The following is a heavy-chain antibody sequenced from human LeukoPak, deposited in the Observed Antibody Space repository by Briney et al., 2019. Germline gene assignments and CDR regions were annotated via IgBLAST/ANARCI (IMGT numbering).Heavy chain of an antibody. CDR3: AREYCTTNNCYNWGLGY. CDR2: IDSKGGTK. V-gene: IGHV3-64*02. CDR1: GFSLITNT. J-gene: IGHJ4*02. Sequence: GGSLRLSCVPSGFSLITNTTRWVRPAPGRGREYVSGIDSKGGTKYYADSVKGRFAIYRDNFKNTVYLQMDSLRTEDMAVYYCAREYCTTNNCYNWGLGYWGQGSLVTVSS. D-gene: IGHD2-2*02.